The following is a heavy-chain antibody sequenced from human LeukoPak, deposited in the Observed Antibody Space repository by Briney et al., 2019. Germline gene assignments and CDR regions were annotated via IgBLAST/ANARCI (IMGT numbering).Heavy chain of an antibody. CDR2: THQDESEK. CDR3: ARVGSSWDLLDY. Sequence: PGGSLRLSCAASGFSFRSFWMSWVRQAPGKGLEWVANTHQDESEKQYLDSVKGRFTIFRDNAKRSLFLQMNSLRAEDTAIYYCARVGSSWDLLDYWGQGTLVTVS. D-gene: IGHD6-13*01. CDR1: GFSFRSFW. J-gene: IGHJ4*02. V-gene: IGHV3-7*01.